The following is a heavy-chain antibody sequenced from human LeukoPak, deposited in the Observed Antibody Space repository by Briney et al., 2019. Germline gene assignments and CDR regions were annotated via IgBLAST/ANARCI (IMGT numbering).Heavy chain of an antibody. CDR2: ISPYNGDT. Sequence: GASVKVSCKASGYTFSQYVIIWVRQAPGQGLEWMGWISPYNGDTNYAQTLQDRVTMTTDTSSNTAYMDLRGLRYDDTAVYYCARAAEYTSWSAMSAYYYGLDVWGQRTTLTVSS. V-gene: IGHV1-18*01. CDR1: GYTFSQYV. J-gene: IGHJ6*02. D-gene: IGHD3-3*01. CDR3: ARAAEYTSWSAMSAYYYGLDV.